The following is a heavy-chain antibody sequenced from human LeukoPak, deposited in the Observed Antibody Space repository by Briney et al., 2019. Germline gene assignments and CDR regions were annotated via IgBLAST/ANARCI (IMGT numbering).Heavy chain of an antibody. Sequence: GGSLRLSCAASGFSVSSNYMSWVRQAPGKGLEWVSVIYSGGRTYYADSVKGRFTISRDNSKNTLYLQMKSLRAEDTAVYYCARTDETAPAEDFQHWGQGTLVTVSS. CDR1: GFSVSSNY. CDR3: ARTDETAPAEDFQH. V-gene: IGHV3-53*01. J-gene: IGHJ1*01. CDR2: IYSGGRT. D-gene: IGHD2-21*02.